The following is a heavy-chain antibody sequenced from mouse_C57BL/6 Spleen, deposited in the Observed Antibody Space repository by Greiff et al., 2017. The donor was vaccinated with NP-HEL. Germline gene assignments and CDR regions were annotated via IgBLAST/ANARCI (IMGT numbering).Heavy chain of an antibody. J-gene: IGHJ4*01. CDR2: ISSGGSYT. CDR3: ARQGMMVSPFYAMDY. D-gene: IGHD2-3*01. CDR1: GFTFSSYG. Sequence: EVQRVESGGDLVKPGGSLKLSCAASGFTFSSYGMSWVRQTPDKRLEWVATISSGGSYTYYPDSVKGRFTISRDNAKNTLYLQMSSLKSEDTAMYYCARQGMMVSPFYAMDYWGQGTSVTVSS. V-gene: IGHV5-6*01.